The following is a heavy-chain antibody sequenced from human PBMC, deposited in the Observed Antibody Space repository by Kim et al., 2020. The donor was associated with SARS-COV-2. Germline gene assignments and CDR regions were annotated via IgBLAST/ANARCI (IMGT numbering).Heavy chain of an antibody. D-gene: IGHD2-2*01. V-gene: IGHV1-2*02. CDR3: ARGSTNEYNWFDP. J-gene: IGHJ5*02. Sequence: YAPKFQGRVTRPRDTSISTAYMELSRLRSDDTAVYYCARGSTNEYNWFDPWGQGTLVTVSS.